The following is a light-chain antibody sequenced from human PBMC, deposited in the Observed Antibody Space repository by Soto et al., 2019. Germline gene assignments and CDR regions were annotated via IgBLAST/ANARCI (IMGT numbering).Light chain of an antibody. Sequence: QLVLTQSPSASASLGASVKLSCTLSSGHGNYVIAWHQQQPEKGPRYLMEVKSDGSHNKGDGIPDRFSGSSSGAERYLVISSLQSEDEADYYCQTWDTGIVVFGGGTKLTVL. J-gene: IGLJ2*01. CDR1: SGHGNYV. CDR3: QTWDTGIVV. CDR2: VKSDGSH. V-gene: IGLV4-69*01.